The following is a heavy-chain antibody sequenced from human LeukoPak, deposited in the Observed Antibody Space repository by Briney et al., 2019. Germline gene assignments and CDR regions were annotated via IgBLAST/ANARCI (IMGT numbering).Heavy chain of an antibody. D-gene: IGHD2-2*02. CDR3: AIYCSSTSCYNDY. CDR2: ISAYNCNT. V-gene: IGHV1-18*01. Sequence: GASVKVSCKASGYTFTSYGISWVRQAPGQGLEWMGWISAYNCNTNYAQKLQGRVTMTTDTSTSTAYMELRSLISDDTAVYYCAIYCSSTSCYNDYWGQGTLVTVSS. J-gene: IGHJ4*02. CDR1: GYTFTSYG.